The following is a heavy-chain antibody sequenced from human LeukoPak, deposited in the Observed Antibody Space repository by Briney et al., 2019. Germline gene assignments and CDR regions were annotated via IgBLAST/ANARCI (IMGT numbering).Heavy chain of an antibody. CDR2: INHSGST. V-gene: IGHV4-34*01. J-gene: IGHJ4*02. D-gene: IGHD5-12*01. CDR3: ARSEGGYSGYDFDY. CDR1: GGSFSGYY. Sequence: SETLPLTCAVYGGSFSGYYWSWIRQPPGKGLEWIGEINHSGSTNYNPSLKSRVTISVDTSKTQFSLKLSSVTAADTAVYYCARSEGGYSGYDFDYWGQGTLVTVSS.